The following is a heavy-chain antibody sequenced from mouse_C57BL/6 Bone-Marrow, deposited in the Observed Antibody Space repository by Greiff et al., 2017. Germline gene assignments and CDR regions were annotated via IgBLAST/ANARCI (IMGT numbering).Heavy chain of an antibody. CDR1: GFTFSDYG. CDR2: ISSGSSTI. Sequence: EVQRVESGGGLVKPGGSLKLSCAASGFTFSDYGMHWVRQAPEKGLAWVAYISSGSSTIYYADTVKGRFPISRDNAKNTLFLQMTSLRSEDTALYYCARIDWGNDFDYWGQGTTLTVSS. V-gene: IGHV5-17*01. CDR3: ARIDWGNDFDY. D-gene: IGHD2-1*01. J-gene: IGHJ2*01.